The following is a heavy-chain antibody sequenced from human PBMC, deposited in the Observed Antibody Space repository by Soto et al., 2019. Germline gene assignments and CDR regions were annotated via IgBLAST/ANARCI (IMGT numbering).Heavy chain of an antibody. CDR1: GGSISSGCYY. J-gene: IGHJ4*02. CDR2: IYYSGST. Sequence: PSETLSLTCTVSGGSISSGCYYWSWIRQQPGKGLEWIGYIYYSGSTYYNPSLKSRVTISVDTSKNQFSLKLSSVTAADTAVYYCARETDGDYTPFFDYWGQGTLVTVSS. D-gene: IGHD4-17*01. CDR3: ARETDGDYTPFFDY. V-gene: IGHV4-31*03.